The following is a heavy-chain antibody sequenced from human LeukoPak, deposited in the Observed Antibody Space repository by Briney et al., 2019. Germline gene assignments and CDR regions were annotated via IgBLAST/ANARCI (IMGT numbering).Heavy chain of an antibody. D-gene: IGHD2-15*01. CDR1: GYTFTSYG. CDR3: ARDYCSGGSCYELDY. V-gene: IGHV1-18*01. Sequence: ASVKVSCMASGYTFTSYGISWVRQAPGQGLEWMGWISAYNGNTNYAQKLQGRVTMTTDTSTSTAYMELGSLRSDDTAVYYCARDYCSGGSCYELDYWGQGTLVTVSS. CDR2: ISAYNGNT. J-gene: IGHJ4*02.